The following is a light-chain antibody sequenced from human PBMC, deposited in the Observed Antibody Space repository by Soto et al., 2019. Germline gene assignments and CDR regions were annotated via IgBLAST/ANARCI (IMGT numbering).Light chain of an antibody. V-gene: IGKV3-20*01. CDR3: HQYDSWT. J-gene: IGKJ1*01. Sequence: DIVLTQSPATLSLSTGQRATLSCRASQSFNSIYLAWYQQKPGQAPRLLIYGASSRATGIPDRFSGSGSGTDFTLTISRLEPEDFAVYYCHQYDSWTFGQGTKVDIK. CDR2: GAS. CDR1: QSFNSIY.